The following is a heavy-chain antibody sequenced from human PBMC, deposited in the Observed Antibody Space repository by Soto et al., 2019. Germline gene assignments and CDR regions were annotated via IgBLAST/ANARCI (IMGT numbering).Heavy chain of an antibody. CDR2: ISGSGGST. CDR3: AKVTHVGATLAPFDY. CDR1: GFTFSSYA. Sequence: GGSLRLSCAASGFTFSSYAMSWFRQAPGKGLEWVSAISGSGGSTYYADSVKGRFTISRDNSKNTLYLQMNSLRAEDTAVYYCAKVTHVGATLAPFDYWGQGTLVTVSS. D-gene: IGHD1-26*01. V-gene: IGHV3-23*01. J-gene: IGHJ4*02.